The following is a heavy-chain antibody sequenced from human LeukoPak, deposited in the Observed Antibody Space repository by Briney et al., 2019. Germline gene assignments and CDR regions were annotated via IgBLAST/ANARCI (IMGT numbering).Heavy chain of an antibody. D-gene: IGHD3-22*01. CDR1: GGSLSSSSYL. J-gene: IGHJ4*02. Sequence: PSETLSLTCTVSGGSLSSSSYLWGWVRQPPGKGLEWIGSIYYSGSTYYNPSLKSRVTISVDTSKNQFSLKLSSVTAADTAVYYCARRSPDVRHDTTYYYADYWGQGTLVTVSS. V-gene: IGHV4-39*01. CDR3: ARRSPDVRHDTTYYYADY. CDR2: IYYSGST.